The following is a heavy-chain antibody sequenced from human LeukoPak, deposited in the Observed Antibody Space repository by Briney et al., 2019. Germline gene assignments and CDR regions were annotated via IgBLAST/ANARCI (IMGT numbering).Heavy chain of an antibody. V-gene: IGHV4-59*01. J-gene: IGHJ4*02. CDR1: GGSITSYY. D-gene: IGHD1-14*01. Sequence: PSETLSLTCSVSGGSITSYYWSWIRQPPGKGLEWIGHVSDGGRSNYSPSLRSRVFTSVNKSTNQSPLKLNTVPAADTAVYFCARASTTFDDWGQGTLVTVSS. CDR2: VSDGGRS. CDR3: ARASTTFDD.